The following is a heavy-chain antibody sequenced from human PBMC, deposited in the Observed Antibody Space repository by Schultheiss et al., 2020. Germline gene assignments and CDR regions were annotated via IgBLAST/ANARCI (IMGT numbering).Heavy chain of an antibody. J-gene: IGHJ3*01. Sequence: GESLKISCKASGYTFSTYGISWVRQAPGQGLEWMGWISAYNGNTNYAQKLQGRVTITRDMSTSTAYMELSSLRSEDTAVYYCATDDLSSSCWGQGTMVTVSS. CDR1: GYTFSTYG. D-gene: IGHD6-13*01. V-gene: IGHV1-18*04. CDR2: ISAYNGNT. CDR3: ATDDLSSSC.